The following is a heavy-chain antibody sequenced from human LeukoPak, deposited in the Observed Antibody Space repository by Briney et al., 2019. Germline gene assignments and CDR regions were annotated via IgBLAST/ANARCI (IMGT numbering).Heavy chain of an antibody. D-gene: IGHD3-16*01. CDR1: GFTFSNYA. CDR2: ISDGGGTT. V-gene: IGHV3-23*01. Sequence: PGGSLRLSCAASGFTFSNYAMNWVRQAPGKGLEWVSSISDGGGTTYYADSVKGRFTISRDNSKNTLYLHMNSLRAEDTAVYYCAKAITFGGVIGDYWGLGTRVTVSS. J-gene: IGHJ4*02. CDR3: AKAITFGGVIGDY.